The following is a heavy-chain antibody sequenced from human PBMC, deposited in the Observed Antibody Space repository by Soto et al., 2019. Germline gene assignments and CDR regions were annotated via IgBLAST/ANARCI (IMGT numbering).Heavy chain of an antibody. Sequence: SETLSLTCTVSGGSVSSGTYYWSWIRQPPGKGLEWIGYIYYSGSTYYNPSLKSRVTISVDTSKNQFSLKLSSVTAADTAVYYCAKVGPYDSGSYMFRYNWFDPWGPGTLVTVSS. D-gene: IGHD3-10*01. CDR2: IYYSGST. V-gene: IGHV4-30-4*01. CDR1: GGSVSSGTYY. CDR3: AKVGPYDSGSYMFRYNWFDP. J-gene: IGHJ5*02.